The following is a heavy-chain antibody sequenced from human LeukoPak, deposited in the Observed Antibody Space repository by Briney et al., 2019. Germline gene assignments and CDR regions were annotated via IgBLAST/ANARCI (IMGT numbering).Heavy chain of an antibody. CDR3: ARHLDTSAYNPADY. Sequence: SETLSLTCTVSGGSISSSNYYWGWIRQPPGKGLEWIGSIYYSGSTYYNPSLQSRVTISVDTSKNQFSLKLSSVTAADTAVYYCARHLDTSAYNPADYWGQGTLVTVSS. CDR1: GGSISSSNYY. CDR2: IYYSGST. D-gene: IGHD3-22*01. J-gene: IGHJ4*02. V-gene: IGHV4-39*01.